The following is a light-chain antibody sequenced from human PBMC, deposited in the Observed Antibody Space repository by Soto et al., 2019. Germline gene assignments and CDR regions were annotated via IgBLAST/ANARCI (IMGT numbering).Light chain of an antibody. CDR1: QTVSSSY. CDR3: HPYAKSPKT. Sequence: ELVLTQSPGTLSLSPGERVTLYCRASQTVSSSYLGWYLQKPGQAPRLVIYGASIRATGIPDRFSGSGSGTEFTLTISSLEPEDVAVYYCHPYAKSPKTLGQGTSVAI. V-gene: IGKV3-20*01. CDR2: GAS. J-gene: IGKJ1*01.